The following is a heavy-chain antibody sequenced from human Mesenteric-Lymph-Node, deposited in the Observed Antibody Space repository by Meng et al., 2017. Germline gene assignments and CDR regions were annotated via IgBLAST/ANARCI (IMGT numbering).Heavy chain of an antibody. D-gene: IGHD5-12*01. CDR2: INPNSGGT. CDR1: GYTFTSYG. CDR3: ARGGIVAIPKYYYYYYGMDV. J-gene: IGHJ6*02. V-gene: IGHV1-2*02. Sequence: ASVKVSCKASGYTFTSYGISWVRQAPGQGLEWMGWINPNSGGTNYAQKFQGRVTMTRDTSISTAYMELSRLRSDDTAVYYCARGGIVAIPKYYYYYYGMDVWGQGTTVTVSS.